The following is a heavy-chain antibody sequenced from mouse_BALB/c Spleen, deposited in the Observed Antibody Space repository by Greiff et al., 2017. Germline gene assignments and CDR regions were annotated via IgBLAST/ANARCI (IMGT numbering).Heavy chain of an antibody. CDR1: GFNIKDYY. Sequence: EVQLQQSGAELVRSGASVKLSCTASGFNIKDYYMHWVKQRPEQGLEWIGWIDPENGDTEYAPKFQGKATMTADTSSNTAYLQLSSLTSEDTAVYYCNRYDDSLFDDWGQGTTLTGS. D-gene: IGHD2-14*01. V-gene: IGHV14-4*02. J-gene: IGHJ2*01. CDR3: NRYDDSLFDD. CDR2: IDPENGDT.